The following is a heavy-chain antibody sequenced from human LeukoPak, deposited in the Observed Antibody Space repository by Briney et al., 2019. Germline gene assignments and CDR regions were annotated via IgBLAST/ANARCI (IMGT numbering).Heavy chain of an antibody. V-gene: IGHV4-34*01. CDR1: GGSFSGYY. CDR2: VNHSGST. J-gene: IGHJ5*02. CDR3: ARGLPAGTWFDP. Sequence: SETLSLTCAVYGGSFSGYYWSWIRQPPGKGLEWIGEVNHSGSTNYNPSLKSRVTISVDTSKNQFSLKLSSVTAADTAVYYCARGLPAGTWFDPWGQGTLVTVSS. D-gene: IGHD2-2*01.